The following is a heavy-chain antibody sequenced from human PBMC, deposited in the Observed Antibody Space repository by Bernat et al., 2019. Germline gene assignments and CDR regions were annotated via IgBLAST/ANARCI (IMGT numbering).Heavy chain of an antibody. CDR2: ISVRGTNT. Sequence: DVQLLESGGDFVQPGGSLRLSCAASGVNFRRYAMSWVRQAPGKGLEWVSGISVRGTNTYSADSVKGRFTISRDDSKNTLYLQMNSLRAEDTAMYFCAQDSDQSTSWCNADYWGQGTLVTVSS. CDR3: AQDSDQSTSWCNADY. V-gene: IGHV3-23*01. CDR1: GVNFRRYA. J-gene: IGHJ4*02. D-gene: IGHD6-13*01.